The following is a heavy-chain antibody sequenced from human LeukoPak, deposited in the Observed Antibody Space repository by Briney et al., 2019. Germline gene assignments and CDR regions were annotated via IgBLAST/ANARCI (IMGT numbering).Heavy chain of an antibody. J-gene: IGHJ4*02. Sequence: SETLSLTCTVSGGSISSYYWSWIRQPPGKGLEWIGYVYTSGSTNYNPSLKSRVTISVDTSKNQFSLKLSSVTAADTAVYYCTSLCYDSSGYYYGGDDYWGQGTLVTVSS. CDR3: TSLCYDSSGYYYGGDDY. D-gene: IGHD3-22*01. V-gene: IGHV4-4*09. CDR2: VYTSGST. CDR1: GGSISSYY.